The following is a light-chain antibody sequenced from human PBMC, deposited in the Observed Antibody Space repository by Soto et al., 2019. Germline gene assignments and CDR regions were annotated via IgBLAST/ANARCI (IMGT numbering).Light chain of an antibody. Sequence: DIQMTHAPSTLSASVLDRVTITFRASQSISSWLAWYQQKPGKAPKLLIYKASSLESGVPSRFSGSGSGTEFTLTISSLQPDDFATYYCQQYNSYRTFGQGTKVDIK. CDR2: KAS. V-gene: IGKV1-5*03. CDR3: QQYNSYRT. CDR1: QSISSW. J-gene: IGKJ1*01.